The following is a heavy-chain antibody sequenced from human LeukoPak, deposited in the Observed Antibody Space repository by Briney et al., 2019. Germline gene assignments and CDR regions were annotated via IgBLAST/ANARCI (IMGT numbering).Heavy chain of an antibody. CDR2: ILYSGTT. CDR1: GGSISSYY. CDR3: ARYAGRFDY. V-gene: IGHV4-59*01. J-gene: IGHJ4*02. D-gene: IGHD6-13*01. Sequence: PSETLSLTCTVSGGSISSYYWSWIWQPPRQGLEWIGYILYSGTTNSNPSLKRRVTTSVDSSKNQISLKLSSVTAADTAVYYCARYAGRFDYWGQGSLVTVSS.